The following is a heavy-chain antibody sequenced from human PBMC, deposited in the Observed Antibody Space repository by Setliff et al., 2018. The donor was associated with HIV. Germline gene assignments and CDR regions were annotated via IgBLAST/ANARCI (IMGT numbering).Heavy chain of an antibody. D-gene: IGHD1-26*01. CDR3: ARAKTSGTYYGWSY. Sequence: GGSLRLSCEASGFTFSSYWMSWVRQAPGKGPEWVANINQDASKKYCVDSVKGRFTISRDNAKNSLSLQMNSLRVEDTAVYFCARAKTSGTYYGWSYWGQGTLVTVSS. CDR2: INQDASKK. CDR1: GFTFSSYW. J-gene: IGHJ4*02. V-gene: IGHV3-7*03.